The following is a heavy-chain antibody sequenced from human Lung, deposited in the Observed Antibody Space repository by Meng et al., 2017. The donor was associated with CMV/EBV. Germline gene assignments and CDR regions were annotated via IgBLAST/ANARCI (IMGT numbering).Heavy chain of an antibody. CDR2: ISAYNGNT. J-gene: IGHJ6*02. D-gene: IGHD2-2*02. CDR3: ARNPLYCSSTSCYIPGNYYYYYGMDV. V-gene: IGHV1-18*01. Sequence: ASVKVSCKASGYTFTSYGISWVRQAPGQGLEWMGWISAYNGNTNYAQKLQGRVTMTTDTSTSTAYMELRSLRSDDTAVYYCARNPLYCSSTSCYIPGNYYYYYGMDVWGQGXTVTVSS. CDR1: GYTFTSYG.